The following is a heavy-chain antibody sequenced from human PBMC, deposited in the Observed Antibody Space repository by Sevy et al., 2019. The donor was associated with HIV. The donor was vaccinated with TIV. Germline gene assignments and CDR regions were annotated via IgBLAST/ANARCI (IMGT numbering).Heavy chain of an antibody. D-gene: IGHD2-2*02. CDR1: EFTFRDVW. Sequence: GGSLRLSCAASEFTFRDVWMSWVRQAPGKGLEWVGRIKSKTDGGTTDYAAPVKGRFTISRDDSKNTLSLQMNSLQTEDTAVCYCTIYPVHFLWGQGTLVTVS. CDR3: TIYPVHFL. J-gene: IGHJ4*02. CDR2: IKSKTDGGTT. V-gene: IGHV3-15*01.